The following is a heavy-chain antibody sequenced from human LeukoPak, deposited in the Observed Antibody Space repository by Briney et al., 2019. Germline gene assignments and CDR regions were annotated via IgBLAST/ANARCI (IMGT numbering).Heavy chain of an antibody. D-gene: IGHD3-22*01. CDR1: GFTFSGSA. J-gene: IGHJ4*02. V-gene: IGHV3-73*01. CDR2: IRSKANSYAT. CDR3: TRAPGGDSSGYCSDY. Sequence: GGSLKLSCAAPGFTFSGSAMHWVRQASGKGLEWVGRIRSKANSYATAYAASVKGRFTISRDDSKNTAYLQMNSLKTEDTAVYYCTRAPGGDSSGYCSDYWGQGTLVTVSS.